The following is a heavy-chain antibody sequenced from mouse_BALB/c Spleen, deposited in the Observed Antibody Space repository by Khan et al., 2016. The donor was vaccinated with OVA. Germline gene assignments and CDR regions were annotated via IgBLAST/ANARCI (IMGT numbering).Heavy chain of an antibody. J-gene: IGHJ3*01. Sequence: VQLQQSRPDLVKPGASVKISCKASGYSFTGYYMTWANQSYGKSTEWIGCVKQHNGDTNYNQNFKGKAILTVDKSSKTAYMELRSLTSEDSAGFDCARGYGVVPYGGQGNLVT. CDR3: ARGYGVVPY. CDR1: GYSFTGYY. V-gene: IGHV1-26*01. CDR2: VKQHNGDT. D-gene: IGHD1-1*01.